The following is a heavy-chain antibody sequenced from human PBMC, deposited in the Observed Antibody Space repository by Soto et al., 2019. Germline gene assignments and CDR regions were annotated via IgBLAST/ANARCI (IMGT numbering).Heavy chain of an antibody. J-gene: IGHJ4*02. CDR2: IYWNDDK. CDR3: AHVYYDILTGLNYYFDY. Sequence: SGPTLVNPTQTLTLTCTFSGFSLSTSGVGVGWIRKPPGKALEWLALIYWNDDKRYSPSLKSRLTIPKDTSKHQVVLTMTNMDPVDTATYYCAHVYYDILTGLNYYFDYWGQGTLVTVSS. CDR1: GFSLSTSGVG. V-gene: IGHV2-5*01. D-gene: IGHD3-9*01.